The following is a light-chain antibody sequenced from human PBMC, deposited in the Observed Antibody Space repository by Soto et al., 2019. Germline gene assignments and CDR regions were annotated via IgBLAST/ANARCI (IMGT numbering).Light chain of an antibody. CDR3: QQHNQWPIT. CDR1: QSAGNF. Sequence: EIVMTQSPATLSVSPGETASLSCRASQSAGNFLAWYQQQPGQAPRLLIYYISTRATGIPARFSGSGSVTEFTRTINSLQSEDSAVYYCQQHNQWPITFGQGKRLEIK. CDR2: YIS. V-gene: IGKV3D-15*01. J-gene: IGKJ5*01.